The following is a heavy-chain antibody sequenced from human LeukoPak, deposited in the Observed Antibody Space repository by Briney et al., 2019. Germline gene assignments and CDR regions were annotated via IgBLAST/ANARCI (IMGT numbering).Heavy chain of an antibody. CDR2: IIPIFGTA. CDR1: GGTFSSYA. J-gene: IGHJ6*03. Sequence: SVKVSCKASGGTFSSYAISWVRQAPGQGLEWMGGIIPIFGTANYAQKFQGRVTITADESTSTAYMELSSLRSEDTAVYYCARIESYGSGYYHYYYMDVWGKGTTVTVSS. D-gene: IGHD3-10*01. V-gene: IGHV1-69*13. CDR3: ARIESYGSGYYHYYYMDV.